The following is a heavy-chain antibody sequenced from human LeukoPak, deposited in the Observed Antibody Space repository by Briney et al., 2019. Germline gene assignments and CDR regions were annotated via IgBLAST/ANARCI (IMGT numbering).Heavy chain of an antibody. CDR2: ISYDGSNK. V-gene: IGHV3-30*18. J-gene: IGHJ4*01. CDR1: GFTFSSYG. Sequence: PGGSLRLSCAASGFTFSSYGMHWVRQAPGKGLEWVALISYDGSNKYYADSAKGRFTISRDNSKNTLYLQMDSLRAEDTAIYYCTKDREPDSGFDFDYWGQGTVVTVSS. D-gene: IGHD5-12*01. CDR3: TKDREPDSGFDFDY.